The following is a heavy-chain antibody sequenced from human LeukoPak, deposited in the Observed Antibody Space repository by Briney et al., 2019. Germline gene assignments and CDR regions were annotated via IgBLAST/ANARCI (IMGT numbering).Heavy chain of an antibody. J-gene: IGHJ5*02. D-gene: IGHD2-2*01. CDR1: GYSINSAYY. V-gene: IGHV4-38-2*02. CDR2: IYHGGST. CDR3: AKSSNWCDP. Sequence: SETLSLTCTVSGYSINSAYYWGWIRHPPEKGLEWIGSIYHGGSTYFNPSLKSRVTISIDTSKNQFSLKLSSVTAADTAVYYCAKSSNWCDPWGQGTLVSVSS.